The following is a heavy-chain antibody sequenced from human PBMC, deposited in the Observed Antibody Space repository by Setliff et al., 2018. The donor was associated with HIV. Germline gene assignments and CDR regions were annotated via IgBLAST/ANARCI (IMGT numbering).Heavy chain of an antibody. J-gene: IGHJ4*02. D-gene: IGHD3-10*01. CDR2: IYTSGST. CDR3: ARGSFIGDYYYFDY. V-gene: IGHV4-4*08. Sequence: SETLSLTCTVSGGSISTCFWTWIRQPPGKGLEWIGYIYTSGSTNYNPSLKSRVTISVDTSKNQFSLKLSSVTAADTAVYYCARGSFIGDYYYFDYWGQGTQVTVSS. CDR1: GGSISTCF.